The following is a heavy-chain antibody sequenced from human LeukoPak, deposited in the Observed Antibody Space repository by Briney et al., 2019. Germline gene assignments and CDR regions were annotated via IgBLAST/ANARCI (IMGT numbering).Heavy chain of an antibody. V-gene: IGHV3-48*03. J-gene: IGHJ4*02. CDR3: ARVWANPYPPDYYDSSGPD. D-gene: IGHD3-22*01. CDR2: ISSSGSTI. CDR1: GFTFSSYE. Sequence: GGSLRLSCAASGFTFSSYEMNWVRQAPGKGLEWVSYISSSGSTIYYADSVKGRFTVSRDNAKNSLYLQMNSLRAEDTAVYYCARVWANPYPPDYYDSSGPDWGQGTLVTVSS.